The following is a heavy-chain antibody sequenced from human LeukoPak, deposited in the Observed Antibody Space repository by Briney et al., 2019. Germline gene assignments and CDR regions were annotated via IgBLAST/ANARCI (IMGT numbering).Heavy chain of an antibody. Sequence: GRSLRLSCAASGFSFTTYIMLWVRQAPGKGLEWVAVMSYDGSNKYYADSVKGRFTISRDNSKNTLYLQMNSLRAEDTAVYYCARGPAKRITMVRGAIGPPRPGMDVWGKGTTVTVSS. CDR3: ARGPAKRITMVRGAIGPPRPGMDV. D-gene: IGHD3-10*01. CDR2: MSYDGSNK. J-gene: IGHJ6*04. V-gene: IGHV3-30*04. CDR1: GFSFTTYI.